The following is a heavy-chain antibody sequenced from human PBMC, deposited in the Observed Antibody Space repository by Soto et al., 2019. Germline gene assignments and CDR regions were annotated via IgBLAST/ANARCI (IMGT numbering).Heavy chain of an antibody. V-gene: IGHV4-31*03. CDR3: ARFVKEENPKVGTWYCFDY. CDR2: IYYSGRT. D-gene: IGHD6-13*01. J-gene: IGHJ4*02. Sequence: QVHLQESGPGLVKPSQTLSLTCTVSGGSISSGGFFWTWIRQHPGKGLEWIGNIYYSGRTYYNPSLKSRVTMSVDTSKNQFSLNLISVTAADTAVYYCARFVKEENPKVGTWYCFDYWGQGTRVTVSS. CDR1: GGSISSGGFF.